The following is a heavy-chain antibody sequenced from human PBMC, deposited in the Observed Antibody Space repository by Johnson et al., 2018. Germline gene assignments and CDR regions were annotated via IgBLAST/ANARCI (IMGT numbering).Heavy chain of an antibody. CDR2: ISYDGSNK. CDR1: GFTFSSYG. CDR3: AKEGLYYFYMDV. J-gene: IGHJ6*03. V-gene: IGHV3-30*18. Sequence: QVQLVQSGGGVVQPGRSLRLSCAASGFTFSSYGIHWVRQAPGKGLEWVAVISYDGSNKYYADSVKGRFSISRDNSKSTLFLQMNSLRGDDTAVYYCAKEGLYYFYMDVWGKGTTVTVSS.